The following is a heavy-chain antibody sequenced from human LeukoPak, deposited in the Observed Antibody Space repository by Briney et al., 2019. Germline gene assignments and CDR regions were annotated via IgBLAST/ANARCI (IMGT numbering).Heavy chain of an antibody. D-gene: IGHD1-26*01. CDR2: IYYSGST. Sequence: PSETLSLTCTVSGGSISSYYWSWIRQPPGKGLEWIGYIYYSGSTNYNPSLKSRVTISVDTSKNQFSLKLSSVTAADTAVYYCARHEEEPGSFDYWGQGTLVTVSS. J-gene: IGHJ4*02. V-gene: IGHV4-59*08. CDR1: GGSISSYY. CDR3: ARHEEEPGSFDY.